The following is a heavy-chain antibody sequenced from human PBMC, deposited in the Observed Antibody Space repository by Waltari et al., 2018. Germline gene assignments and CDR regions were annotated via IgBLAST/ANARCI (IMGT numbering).Heavy chain of an antibody. V-gene: IGHV1-69*01. J-gene: IGHJ2*01. D-gene: IGHD6-13*01. CDR3: ARARAEQQRLDWYFDL. CDR2: IIPIFGTA. CDR1: GGTFSSYA. Sequence: QVQLVQSGAEVKKPGSSVKVSCKASGGTFSSYAISWVRQAPGQGLEWMGGIIPIFGTANYAQKCQGRVTITADESTSTAYMELSSLRSEDTAVYYCARARAEQQRLDWYFDLWGRGTLVTVSS.